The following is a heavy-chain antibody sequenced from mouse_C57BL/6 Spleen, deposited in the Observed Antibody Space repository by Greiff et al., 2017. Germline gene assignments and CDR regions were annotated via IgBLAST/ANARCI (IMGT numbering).Heavy chain of an antibody. V-gene: IGHV1-15*01. Sequence: QVQLQQSGAELVRPGASVTLSCKASGYTFTDYEMHWVKQTPVHGLEWIGAIDPETGGTAYNQKFKGKAILTADKSSSTAYMELRRLTSEDSAVYYCTRASYDYDDEAFAYWGQGTLVTVSA. D-gene: IGHD2-4*01. J-gene: IGHJ3*01. CDR3: TRASYDYDDEAFAY. CDR2: IDPETGGT. CDR1: GYTFTDYE.